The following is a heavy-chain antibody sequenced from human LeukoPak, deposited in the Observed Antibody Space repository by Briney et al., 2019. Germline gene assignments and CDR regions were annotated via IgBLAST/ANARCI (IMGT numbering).Heavy chain of an antibody. V-gene: IGHV3-7*04. J-gene: IGHJ4*02. CDR1: GFTFSSYW. CDR2: IKQDGSEK. D-gene: IGHD2-2*01. Sequence: PGESLRLSCAASGFTFSSYWMTWVRQAPGKGLEWVANIKQDGSEKYYVDSVKGRFTVSRDNAKDSLFLQTNSLRVEDTAVYYCARLWTPPSRHLDYWGQGTLVSVSS. CDR3: ARLWTPPSRHLDY.